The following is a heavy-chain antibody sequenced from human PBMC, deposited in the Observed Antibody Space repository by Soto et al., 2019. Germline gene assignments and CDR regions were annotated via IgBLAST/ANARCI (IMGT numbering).Heavy chain of an antibody. J-gene: IGHJ4*02. Sequence: QVQLVQNGAEVKKPGASVKVSCKASGYTFTSYGISWVRQAPGQGLEWMGWISAYNGNTNYAQKLQGRVTMTTDTSTSTAYMELRSLRSDDTAVYYCARLMDIVLVPAAMHRYYFDYWGQGTLVTVSS. D-gene: IGHD2-2*03. CDR3: ARLMDIVLVPAAMHRYYFDY. V-gene: IGHV1-18*01. CDR2: ISAYNGNT. CDR1: GYTFTSYG.